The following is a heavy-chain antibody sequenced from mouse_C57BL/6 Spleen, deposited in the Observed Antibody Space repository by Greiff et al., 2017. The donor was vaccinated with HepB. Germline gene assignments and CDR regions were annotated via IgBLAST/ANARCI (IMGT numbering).Heavy chain of an antibody. J-gene: IGHJ2*01. CDR1: GYAFSSSW. CDR3: ARETGTWYFDY. CDR2: IYPGDGDT. D-gene: IGHD4-1*01. Sequence: LQESGPELVKPGASVKISCKASGYAFSSSWMNWVKQRPGKGLEWIGRIYPGDGDTNYNGKFKGKATLTADKSSSTAYMQLSSLTSEDSAVYFCARETGTWYFDYWGQGTTLTVSS. V-gene: IGHV1-82*01.